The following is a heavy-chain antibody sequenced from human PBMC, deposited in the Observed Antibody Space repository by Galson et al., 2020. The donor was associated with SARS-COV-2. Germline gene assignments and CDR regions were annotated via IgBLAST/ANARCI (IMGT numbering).Heavy chain of an antibody. CDR1: GYSFTKWW. V-gene: IGHV5-51*01. D-gene: IGHD2-15*01. CDR3: ARPLSGGIEF. CDR2: IYPGDSDT. J-gene: IGHJ1*01. Sequence: HGESLKISCQCSGYSFTKWWIGWLRQMPGKGLEWIGIIYPGDSDTRYGPSFQGQVTISADTSITTAYLQWSSLRASDSAMYYCARPLSGGIEFWGQGTLVTVSS.